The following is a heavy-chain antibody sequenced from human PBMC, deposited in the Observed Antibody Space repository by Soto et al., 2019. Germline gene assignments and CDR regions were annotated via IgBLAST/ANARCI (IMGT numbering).Heavy chain of an antibody. Sequence: PSETLSLTXTVSGGSISSGDYYWGWIRQPPGKGLEGIGYIYYSGSTYYNPSLKSRVTISVDTSKNQFSLKLSSVTAADTSVYYCARGETDIDYWGQGTLVTVSS. CDR2: IYYSGST. J-gene: IGHJ4*02. D-gene: IGHD2-15*01. V-gene: IGHV4-30-4*02. CDR1: GGSISSGDYY. CDR3: ARGETDIDY.